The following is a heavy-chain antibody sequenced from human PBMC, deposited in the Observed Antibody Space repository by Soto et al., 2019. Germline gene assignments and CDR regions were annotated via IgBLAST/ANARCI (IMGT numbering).Heavy chain of an antibody. Sequence: SDTLSLTCEVSGVSVSNRTHYWTWIRQPPGKGLEWIGFLYYGGTNYNPSLKSRLTIALDTSKNQISLNLSSVTAADTAVYYCVIELGLTARPDDQSYYYDLDVWGQGITVTVAS. V-gene: IGHV4-61*01. CDR1: GVSVSNRTHY. CDR3: VIELGLTARPDDQSYYYDLDV. CDR2: LYYGGT. J-gene: IGHJ6*02. D-gene: IGHD2-2*01.